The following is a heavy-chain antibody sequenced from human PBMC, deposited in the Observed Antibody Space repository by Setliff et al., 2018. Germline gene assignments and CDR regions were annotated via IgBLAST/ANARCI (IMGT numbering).Heavy chain of an antibody. Sequence: PGGSLRLSCEVSGFIVSNNEMSWVRQAPGKGLEWVSVTYSDGRTNYADSVKGRFTISRDNSKNTLYLQMNSLRAEDTAVYYCRLWFEETWRDYWGQGTLVTVSS. CDR1: GFIVSNNE. CDR3: RLWFEETWRDY. V-gene: IGHV3-53*01. J-gene: IGHJ4*02. CDR2: TYSDGRT. D-gene: IGHD3-10*01.